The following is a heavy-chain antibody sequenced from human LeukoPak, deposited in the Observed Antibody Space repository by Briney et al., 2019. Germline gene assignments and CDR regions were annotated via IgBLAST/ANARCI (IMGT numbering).Heavy chain of an antibody. D-gene: IGHD2-15*01. Sequence: PGGSLRLSCAASGFTFSSYAMSWVRQAPGKGLEWVANIKQDGSEKYYVDSVKGRFTISRDNAKNSLYLQMNSLRAEDTAVYYCARGWDIADPWGQGTLVTVSS. CDR2: IKQDGSEK. CDR1: GFTFSSYA. CDR3: ARGWDIADP. J-gene: IGHJ5*02. V-gene: IGHV3-7*05.